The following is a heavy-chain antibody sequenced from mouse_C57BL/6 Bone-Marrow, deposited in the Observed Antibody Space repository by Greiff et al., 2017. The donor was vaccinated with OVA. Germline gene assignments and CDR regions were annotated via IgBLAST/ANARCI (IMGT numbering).Heavy chain of an antibody. D-gene: IGHD1-1*01. J-gene: IGHJ2*01. CDR2: IRNKANGYTT. CDR1: GFTFTDYY. CDR3: ARYYYGTFDY. V-gene: IGHV7-3*01. Sequence: EVQVVESGGGLVQPGGSLSLSCAASGFTFTDYYMSWVRQPPGKALEWLGFIRNKANGYTTEYSASVKGRFTISRDNSQSILYLQMNALRAEDSATDYCARYYYGTFDYWGQGTTLTVSS.